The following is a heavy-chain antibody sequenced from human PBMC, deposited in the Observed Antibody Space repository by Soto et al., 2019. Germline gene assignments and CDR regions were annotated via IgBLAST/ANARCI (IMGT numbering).Heavy chain of an antibody. CDR1: GGSVSSNSYY. CDR3: ARGQRFSDWFDP. V-gene: IGHV4-61*01. Sequence: SETLSLTCPVSGGSVSSNSYYWSWFRQPPGKGLEWIGYIYYSGNTNYNPSLKSRVTISVDTSKNQFSLRLTSVTAADTAVYYCARGQRFSDWFDPWGQGTLVTAPQ. D-gene: IGHD3-3*01. J-gene: IGHJ5*02. CDR2: IYYSGNT.